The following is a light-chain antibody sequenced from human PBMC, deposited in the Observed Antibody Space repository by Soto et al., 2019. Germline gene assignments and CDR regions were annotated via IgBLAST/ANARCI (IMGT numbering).Light chain of an antibody. CDR3: LQDYNYPRT. CDR2: DAS. CDR1: QSISSNY. V-gene: IGKV3D-7*01. J-gene: IGKJ1*01. Sequence: IVVTQSPGTLSLNTGERATLSCRTSQSISSNYLAWYQQKPGQAPRLLIYDASTRATGIPDRFSGSGSGTDFTLTISSLQPEDFATYYCLQDYNYPRTFGQGTKVDI.